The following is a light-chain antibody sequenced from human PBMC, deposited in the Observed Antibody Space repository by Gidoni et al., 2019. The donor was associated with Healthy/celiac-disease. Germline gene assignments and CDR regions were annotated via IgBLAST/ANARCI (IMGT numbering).Light chain of an antibody. CDR2: WAS. J-gene: IGKJ4*01. Sequence: DIVMTQSPDSLAVSLGERAIINCKSSQSVLYSSNNKNYLAWYQQKPGQPPKLLIYWASTRESGFPDRFSGSGSGTDFTLTISSLQAEDVAVYYCQQYYSSPLTFGGGTKVEIK. V-gene: IGKV4-1*01. CDR3: QQYYSSPLT. CDR1: QSVLYSSNNKNY.